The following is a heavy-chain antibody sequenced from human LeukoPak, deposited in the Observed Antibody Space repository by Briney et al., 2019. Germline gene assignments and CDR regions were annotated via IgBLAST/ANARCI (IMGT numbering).Heavy chain of an antibody. D-gene: IGHD1-26*01. J-gene: IGHJ4*02. CDR1: GFTFDDYA. V-gene: IGHV3-9*01. CDR3: AKESGSYPKNFDY. Sequence: GRSLRLSCAASGFTFDDYAMHWVRQPPGKGLEWVSGISWNSGSIGYADSVKGRFTISRDNAKNSLYLQMNSLRAEDTALYYCAKESGSYPKNFDYWGQGTLVTVSS. CDR2: ISWNSGSI.